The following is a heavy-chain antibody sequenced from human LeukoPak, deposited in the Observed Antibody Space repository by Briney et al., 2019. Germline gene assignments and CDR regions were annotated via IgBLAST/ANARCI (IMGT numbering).Heavy chain of an antibody. CDR1: GVTFSNAW. CDR3: TTYVAVAGTRHFDS. J-gene: IGHJ4*02. V-gene: IGHV3-15*01. D-gene: IGHD6-19*01. CDR2: IRSKTDGGTT. Sequence: GGSLRLSCAASGVTFSNAWMSWVRQAPGKGLEWIGRIRSKTDGGTTDYAAPVKDRFTISRDDSKNTLFLQINSLKTEDTAVYYCTTYVAVAGTRHFDSWGQGALVTVSS.